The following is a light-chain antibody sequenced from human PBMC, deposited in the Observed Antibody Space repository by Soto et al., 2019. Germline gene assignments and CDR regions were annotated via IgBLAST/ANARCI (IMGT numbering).Light chain of an antibody. CDR1: SANIGSNY. J-gene: IGLJ1*01. V-gene: IGLV1-47*01. CDR3: AAWDDSLSAYYV. Sequence: QSVLTQPPSASGTPGQRVAISYSGSSANIGSNYVYWYQQLPGTAPKLLIYRNNQRPSGVPDRFSGSKSGTSASLAISGLRSKYEADYYCAAWDDSLSAYYVFGTGTKLTVL. CDR2: RNN.